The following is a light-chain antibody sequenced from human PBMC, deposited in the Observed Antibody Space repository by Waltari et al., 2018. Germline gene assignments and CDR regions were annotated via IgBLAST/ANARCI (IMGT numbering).Light chain of an antibody. CDR2: WAS. CDR3: QQYYSTPPVT. V-gene: IGKV4-1*01. CDR1: QCVLYSSNNKNY. J-gene: IGKJ3*01. Sequence: DIVMTQSPDSLAVSLGERATINCKSSQCVLYSSNNKNYLAWYQQKPGHPPKLLIYWASTRESGVPDRFSGSGSGTDFTLTISSLQAEDVAVYYCQQYYSTPPVTFGPGTKVDIK.